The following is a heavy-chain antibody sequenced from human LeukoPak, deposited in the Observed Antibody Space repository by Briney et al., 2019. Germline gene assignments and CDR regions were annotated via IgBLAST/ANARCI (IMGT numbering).Heavy chain of an antibody. CDR1: GFTFITHL. CDR2: IKQDGRVI. V-gene: IGHV3-7*01. J-gene: IGHJ3*02. Sequence: GSLRLSCAASGFTFITHLMSWFRQAPGKGLEWVARIKQDGRVIPYVDSVKGRFTISRDNAKNSLSLQMNSLRADDTAVYYCAGDDGWTFDIWGQGTPVTVSS. CDR3: AGDDGWTFDI. D-gene: IGHD5-24*01.